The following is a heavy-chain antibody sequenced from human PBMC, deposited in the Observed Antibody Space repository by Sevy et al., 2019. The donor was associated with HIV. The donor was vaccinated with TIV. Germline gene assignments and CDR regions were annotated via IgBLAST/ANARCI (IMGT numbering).Heavy chain of an antibody. V-gene: IGHV3-33*01. CDR2: IWYDGSNI. D-gene: IGHD3-3*01. CDR3: VRESSHDFWSGYWGYLDY. CDR1: GFTFSNHG. Sequence: GGSLRLSCTASGFTFSNHGMHWVRQAPGKGPEWVAIIWYDGSNIYYADSAKGRFTISRDNSRNKLYLQMYDLRPDDTAVYDCVRESSHDFWSGYWGYLDYWGQGTLVTVSS. J-gene: IGHJ4*02.